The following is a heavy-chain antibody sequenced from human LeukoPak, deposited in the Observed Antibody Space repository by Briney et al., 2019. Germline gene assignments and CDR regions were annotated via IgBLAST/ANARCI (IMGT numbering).Heavy chain of an antibody. Sequence: PGGSLRLSCGASGFIFSDHYMSWIRQAPGKGLVWVSRINGDGSTTHYADSVKGRFTISRDNAKNTLYLQMNSLRAEDTAVYYCARVMVSGQRHMDVWGKGTTVTVSS. CDR1: GFIFSDHY. D-gene: IGHD6-25*01. V-gene: IGHV3-74*01. CDR3: ARVMVSGQRHMDV. J-gene: IGHJ6*03. CDR2: INGDGSTT.